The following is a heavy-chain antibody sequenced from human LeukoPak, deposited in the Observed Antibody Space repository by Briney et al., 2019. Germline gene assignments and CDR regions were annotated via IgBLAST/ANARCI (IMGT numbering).Heavy chain of an antibody. CDR3: AKSHSSGWYSNFDY. J-gene: IGHJ4*02. CDR1: GFTFSSYA. D-gene: IGHD6-19*01. CDR2: ISGSGGST. Sequence: PGGSLRLSCAASGFTFSSYAMSWVRQAPGKGLEWVSAISGSGGSTYYADSVKGRFTISRDNSKNTLYLQMNSLRAEDTAVYYRAKSHSSGWYSNFDYWGQGTLVTVSS. V-gene: IGHV3-23*01.